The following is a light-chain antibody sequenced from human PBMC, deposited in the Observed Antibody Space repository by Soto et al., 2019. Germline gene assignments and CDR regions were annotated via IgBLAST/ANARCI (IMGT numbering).Light chain of an antibody. CDR3: QQYHDWPPWT. CDR1: QSVSSH. Sequence: ETVMTQSPATLSVSPGERATLSCRASQSVSSHLAWYQQKPGQAPRLLIYGASTRATGIPTRFSGRGSGTEFTLTISRLQSDDVALYYCQQYHDWPPWTFGQGTKVEVK. J-gene: IGKJ1*01. CDR2: GAS. V-gene: IGKV3-15*01.